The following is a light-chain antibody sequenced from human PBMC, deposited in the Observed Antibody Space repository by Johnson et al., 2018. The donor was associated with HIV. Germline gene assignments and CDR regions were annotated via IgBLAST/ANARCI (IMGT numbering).Light chain of an antibody. CDR3: LPGNTGPRSYI. CDR2: ENN. V-gene: IGLV1-41*01. J-gene: IGLJ1*01. Sequence: QFVLTQPPSVSAAPGQKVTISCSGGISDVGNYAESWCHQLPGTAPKLLIYENNIRPSGIPDRFSGSKSGSSATLGITGRWPEDEADYYCLPGNTGPRSYIFGSGTKFTVL. CDR1: ISDVGNYA.